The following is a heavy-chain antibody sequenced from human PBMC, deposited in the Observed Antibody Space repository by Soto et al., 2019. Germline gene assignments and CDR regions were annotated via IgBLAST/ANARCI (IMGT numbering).Heavy chain of an antibody. Sequence: QVQLMQSGAEVKKPGASVKVSCKASGDTFTGYYIHWVRQAPGQGLEWMGTVNPSGGHTTYAQHFLGRVTMTRDTATSTLYMELTSLTSEDKAVYYCARGGHVVVVTAALDYWGQGTLVTVSS. CDR1: GDTFTGYY. V-gene: IGHV1-46*01. D-gene: IGHD2-21*02. CDR2: VNPSGGHT. J-gene: IGHJ4*02. CDR3: ARGGHVVVVTAALDY.